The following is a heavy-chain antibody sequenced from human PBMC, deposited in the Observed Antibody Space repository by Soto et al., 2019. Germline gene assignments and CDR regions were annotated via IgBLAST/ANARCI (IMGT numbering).Heavy chain of an antibody. CDR1: GLISGTAS. CDR2: IKSKTDGGTT. CDR3: STRGSY. V-gene: IGHV3-15*07. J-gene: IGHJ4*02. D-gene: IGHD6-25*01. Sequence: EVQLVESGGGLAKPGGSLGLSGTASGLISGTASMIWCRRPPGKGWEWVGRIKSKTDGGTTDYAAPAKGRFTISRDDSRNTIYLQMDRLRTEDSAIYYCSTRGSYWGQGTLVTVSS.